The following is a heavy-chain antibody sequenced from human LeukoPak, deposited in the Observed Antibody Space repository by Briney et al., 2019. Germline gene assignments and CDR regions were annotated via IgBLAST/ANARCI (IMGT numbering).Heavy chain of an antibody. CDR3: ARSSYYFGADAFDI. CDR2: IYYSGST. V-gene: IGHV4-59*01. D-gene: IGHD3-10*01. J-gene: IGHJ3*02. CDR1: GGSISNYY. Sequence: SETLSLTCTVSGGSISNYYWNWIRQPPGKGLEWIGYIYYSGSTNYNPSLKSRVTISVDTSKTQFSLKLSSVTAADTAVYYCARSSYYFGADAFDIWGQGTMVTVSS.